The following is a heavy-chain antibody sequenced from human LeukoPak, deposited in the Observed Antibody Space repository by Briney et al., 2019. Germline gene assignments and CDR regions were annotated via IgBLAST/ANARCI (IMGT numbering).Heavy chain of an antibody. J-gene: IGHJ3*02. CDR1: RGCISSCF. D-gene: IGHD3-10*01. CDR3: ARGVYYGSGSSYAGSAFDI. Sequence: SVTLSLPCTGSRGCISSCFLMWLRQPAGRGREWIGRVYTRGSTNYNPSLKSRVTMSVDTSKNQFSLKLSSVTAADTAVYYCARGVYYGSGSSYAGSAFDIWGQGTMVTVSS. CDR2: VYTRGST. V-gene: IGHV4-4*07.